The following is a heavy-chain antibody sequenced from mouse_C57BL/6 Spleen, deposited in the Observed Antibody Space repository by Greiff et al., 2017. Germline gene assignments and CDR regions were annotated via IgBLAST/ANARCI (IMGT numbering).Heavy chain of an antibody. J-gene: IGHJ1*03. Sequence: VQRVESGAELVRPGASVKLSCKASGYTFTDYYINWVKQRPGQGLEWIARIYPGSGNTYYNEKFKGKATLTAEKSSSTAYMQLSSLTSEDSAVYFCARGGSTMITDWYFDVWGTGTTVTVSS. CDR3: ARGGSTMITDWYFDV. V-gene: IGHV1-76*01. CDR2: IYPGSGNT. D-gene: IGHD2-4*01. CDR1: GYTFTDYY.